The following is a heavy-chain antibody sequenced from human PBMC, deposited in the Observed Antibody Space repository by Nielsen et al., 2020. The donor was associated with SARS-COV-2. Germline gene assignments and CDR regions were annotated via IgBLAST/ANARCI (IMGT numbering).Heavy chain of an antibody. Sequence: SETLSLTCTVSGGSISSGDFYWSWIRQPPGKGLEWIGYIYSSATYNPSLGSRVTISVDTSKNQFSLKLNSVTAADTAVYYCTRSDYYGSGSYCFDYWGQGTLATVSS. CDR1: GGSISSGDFY. V-gene: IGHV4-30-4*01. D-gene: IGHD3-10*01. CDR3: TRSDYYGSGSYCFDY. CDR2: IYSSAT. J-gene: IGHJ4*02.